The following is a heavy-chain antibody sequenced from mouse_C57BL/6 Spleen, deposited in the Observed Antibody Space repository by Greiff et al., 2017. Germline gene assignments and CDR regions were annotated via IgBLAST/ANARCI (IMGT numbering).Heavy chain of an antibody. V-gene: IGHV1-54*01. J-gene: IGHJ4*01. Sequence: QVQLQQSGAELVRPGTSVKVSCKASGYAFTNYLIEWVKQRPGQGLEWIGVINPGSGGTNYNEKFKGKATLTADKSSSTAYMQLSSLTSEDSAVXFCARKAYSNYAMDYWGQGTSVTVSS. CDR2: INPGSGGT. CDR3: ARKAYSNYAMDY. CDR1: GYAFTNYL. D-gene: IGHD2-5*01.